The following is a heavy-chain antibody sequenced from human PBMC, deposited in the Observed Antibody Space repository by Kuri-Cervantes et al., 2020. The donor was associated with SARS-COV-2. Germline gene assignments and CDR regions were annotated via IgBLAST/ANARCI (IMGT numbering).Heavy chain of an antibody. D-gene: IGHD3-3*01. CDR2: INPNSGGT. J-gene: IGHJ1*01. V-gene: IGHV1-2*02. CDR3: ARDCWSGYTDKDAEYFQH. Sequence: ASVKVSCKASGYTFTGYYTRWVRQAPGQGLEWMEWINPNSGGTNYAQKFQGRVTMTRDKSISTAYMELSRRRSDDTAVYYCARDCWSGYTDKDAEYFQHWGRAPWSPSPQ. CDR1: GYTFTGYY.